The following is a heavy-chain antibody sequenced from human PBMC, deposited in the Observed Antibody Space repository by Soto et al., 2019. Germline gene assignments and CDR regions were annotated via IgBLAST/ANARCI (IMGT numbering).Heavy chain of an antibody. Sequence: QVQLVQSGPEVKKPGASVKVSCKASGYPFTIYGSSWVRQAPGQGLEWMGWITAYNGDTKNAQKFQGRVTMTTDTSTSTAYMELRSLRSDDTAVYYCARGGQYRYFDYWGQGTLVTVSS. CDR2: ITAYNGDT. J-gene: IGHJ4*02. CDR1: GYPFTIYG. D-gene: IGHD2-2*02. V-gene: IGHV1-18*01. CDR3: ARGGQYRYFDY.